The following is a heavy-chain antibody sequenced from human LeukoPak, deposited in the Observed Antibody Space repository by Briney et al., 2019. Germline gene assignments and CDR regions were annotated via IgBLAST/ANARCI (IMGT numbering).Heavy chain of an antibody. D-gene: IGHD6-6*01. CDR1: GVFVYTFG. J-gene: IGHJ4*02. V-gene: IGHV3-33*01. CDR3: ATEYNAEEAFYH. CDR2: MWSESNL. Sequence: GGSLRLSCAASGVFVYTFGMHWVRQAPGKGLEWVAMMWSESNLFHADSVKGRFNIFRDISKNTLFLQMNSLGAEDTAIYYCATEYNAEEAFYHWGQGTLVTVSS.